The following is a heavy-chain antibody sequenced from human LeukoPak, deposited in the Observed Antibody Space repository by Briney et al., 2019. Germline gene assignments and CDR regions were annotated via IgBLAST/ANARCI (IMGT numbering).Heavy chain of an antibody. Sequence: ATVKVSCKASGYTFTGYYMHWVRHAPGQGLEWMGCINPNNGGTYYAQKFQGRVTMTRDTSISTAYMELIRLSSDDTAVYYCASTNDYGDFVYFQHWGQGTLVTVSS. CDR1: GYTFTGYY. CDR3: ASTNDYGDFVYFQH. V-gene: IGHV1-2*02. J-gene: IGHJ1*01. D-gene: IGHD4-17*01. CDR2: INPNNGGT.